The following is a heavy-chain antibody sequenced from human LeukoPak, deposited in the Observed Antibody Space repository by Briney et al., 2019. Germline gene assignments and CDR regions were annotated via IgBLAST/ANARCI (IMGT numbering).Heavy chain of an antibody. CDR1: GGSVSSYY. J-gene: IGHJ4*02. CDR2: IYYGGST. V-gene: IGHV4-59*02. Sequence: SETLSLTCTVSGGSVSSYYWSWVRQPPGKGLEWIGYIYYGGSTNYKLSLKSRVTISVDTSKNQFSLKLSSVTAADTAVYYCARGLFGEFGFDFWGQGTLVTVSS. CDR3: ARGLFGEFGFDF. D-gene: IGHD3-10*02.